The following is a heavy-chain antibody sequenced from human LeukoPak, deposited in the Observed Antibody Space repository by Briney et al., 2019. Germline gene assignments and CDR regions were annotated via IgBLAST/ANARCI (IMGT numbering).Heavy chain of an antibody. V-gene: IGHV3-66*02. CDR2: IYSGGST. CDR1: GFTVSSNF. Sequence: GGSLRLSCEASGFTVSSNFMSWVRQAQGKGLEWVSVIYSGGSTYYADSVKGRFTISGDNSKNTLYLKMNSLRPEETAVYYCARGSRNSYFDYWGQGTLVTVSS. J-gene: IGHJ4*02. CDR3: ARGSRNSYFDY. D-gene: IGHD2/OR15-2a*01.